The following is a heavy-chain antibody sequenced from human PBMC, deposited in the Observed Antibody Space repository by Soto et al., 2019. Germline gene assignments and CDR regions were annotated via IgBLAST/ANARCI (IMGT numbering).Heavy chain of an antibody. CDR2: INAGNGNT. D-gene: IGHD3-10*01. J-gene: IGHJ5*02. V-gene: IGHV1-3*01. CDR1: GYTFTSYA. Sequence: ASVKVSCKASGYTFTSYAMHWVRQAPGQRLEWMGWINAGNGNTKYSQKFQGRVTITRDTSASTAYMELSSLRSEDTAVYYCARERRISMDWFDPWGQGTLVTVS. CDR3: ARERRISMDWFDP.